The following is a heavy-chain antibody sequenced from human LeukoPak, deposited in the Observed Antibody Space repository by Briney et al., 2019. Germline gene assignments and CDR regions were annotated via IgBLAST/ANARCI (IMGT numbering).Heavy chain of an antibody. CDR2: ISYDGSSK. CDR3: ARAAMGFDY. CDR1: GLTFSSYA. Sequence: PGGSLRLSCAASGLTFSSYAMHWIRQAPGKGLEWVAVISYDGSSKYYADSVKGRFTISRDNSKNTLYLQMNSLRAEDTAVYYCARAAMGFDYWGQGTLVTVSS. D-gene: IGHD5-18*01. J-gene: IGHJ4*02. V-gene: IGHV3-30-3*01.